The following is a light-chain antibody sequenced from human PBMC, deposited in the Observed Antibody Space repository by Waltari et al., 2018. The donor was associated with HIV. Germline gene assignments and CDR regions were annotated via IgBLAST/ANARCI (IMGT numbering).Light chain of an antibody. CDR2: DPD. V-gene: IGLV3-19*01. J-gene: IGLJ2*01. CDR1: SLRNYY. Sequence: SSELTQDPAVSVALGQTVRITCQGDSLRNYYANWYQQKPGQAPVLVMYDPDNRPSWIPARFSGSRSGNTASLIITGAQAEDDADYYCNSRDTTGNHHVLFGGGTKLTVL. CDR3: NSRDTTGNHHVL.